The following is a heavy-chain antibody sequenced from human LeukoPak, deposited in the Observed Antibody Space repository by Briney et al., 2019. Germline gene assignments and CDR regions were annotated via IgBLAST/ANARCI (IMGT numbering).Heavy chain of an antibody. CDR2: INPNSGGT. CDR3: ARGAGYGSGSFADY. D-gene: IGHD3-10*01. CDR1: GYTFIGYY. J-gene: IGHJ4*02. Sequence: ASVKISCKASGYTFIGYYMHWVRQAPGQGLEWMGWINPNSGGTNYAQKFQGRVTMTRDTSISTAYMELSRLRSDDTAVYYCARGAGYGSGSFADYWGQGTLVTVSS. V-gene: IGHV1-2*02.